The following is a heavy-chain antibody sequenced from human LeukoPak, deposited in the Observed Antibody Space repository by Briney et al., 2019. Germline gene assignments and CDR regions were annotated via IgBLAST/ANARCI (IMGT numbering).Heavy chain of an antibody. J-gene: IGHJ4*02. V-gene: IGHV3-23*01. CDR3: AIATYYYDSSGRTSDY. Sequence: PGGSLRLSCAASGFTFSSYAMSWVRQAPGKGLEWVSAISGSGGSTYYADSVKGRFTISRDNSKNTLYLQMSSLRAEDTAVYYCAIATYYYDSSGRTSDYWGQGTLVTVSS. D-gene: IGHD3-22*01. CDR1: GFTFSSYA. CDR2: ISGSGGST.